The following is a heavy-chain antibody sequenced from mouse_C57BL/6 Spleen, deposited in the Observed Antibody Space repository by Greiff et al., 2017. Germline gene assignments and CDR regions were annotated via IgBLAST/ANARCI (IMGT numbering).Heavy chain of an antibody. Sequence: QVQLQQPGAELVMPGASVKLSCKASGYTFTSYWMHWVKQRPGQGLEWIGEIDPSDSYTNYNQKFKGKSTLTVDKSSSTAYMQLSSLTSEDSEVYYGARWHYSNYTYAMDYWGQGTSVTVAS. CDR3: ARWHYSNYTYAMDY. CDR2: IDPSDSYT. J-gene: IGHJ4*01. D-gene: IGHD2-5*01. V-gene: IGHV1-69*01. CDR1: GYTFTSYW.